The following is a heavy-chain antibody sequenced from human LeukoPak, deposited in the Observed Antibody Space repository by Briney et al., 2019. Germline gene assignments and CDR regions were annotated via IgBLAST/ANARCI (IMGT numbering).Heavy chain of an antibody. CDR1: EFSVTSPY. Sequence: GGSLRLSCAASEFSVTSPYMSWVRQAPGKGLEWVSVIYSSGGTSYADSVKGRFTISRDNSKNTLSLQMNSLRAEDTAVYYCATFYGSGKGGAFDIWGQGTMVTVSS. J-gene: IGHJ3*02. V-gene: IGHV3-53*01. CDR2: IYSSGGT. CDR3: ATFYGSGKGGAFDI. D-gene: IGHD3-10*01.